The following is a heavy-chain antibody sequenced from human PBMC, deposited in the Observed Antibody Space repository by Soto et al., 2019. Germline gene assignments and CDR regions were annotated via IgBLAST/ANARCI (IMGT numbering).Heavy chain of an antibody. CDR1: GFTFSHAW. CDR3: AKDPPSTVTAGRYGMDV. J-gene: IGHJ6*02. CDR2: IKSKGSGGAT. D-gene: IGHD4-4*01. Sequence: GGSLRLSCVASGFTFSHAWMNWVRQAPGKGLEWVGRIKSKGSGGATDYTAPVKGRFTISRDDSKNMLYLQMNSLKTEDTAVYYCAKDPPSTVTAGRYGMDVWGQGTTVTVSS. V-gene: IGHV3-15*07.